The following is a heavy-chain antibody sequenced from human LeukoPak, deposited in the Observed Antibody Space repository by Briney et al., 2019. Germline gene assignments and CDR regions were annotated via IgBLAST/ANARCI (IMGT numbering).Heavy chain of an antibody. D-gene: IGHD2-15*01. V-gene: IGHV3-11*04. CDR2: ISSSGSTI. CDR3: ARPPLFRAANYYYYMDV. J-gene: IGHJ6*03. CDR1: GFTFSDYY. Sequence: GGSLRLSCAASGFTFSDYYMSWIRQAPGKGLEWVSYISSSGSTIYYADSVKGRFTISRDNAKNSLYLQMNSLRTEDTAVYYCARPPLFRAANYYYYMDVWGKGTTVTVS.